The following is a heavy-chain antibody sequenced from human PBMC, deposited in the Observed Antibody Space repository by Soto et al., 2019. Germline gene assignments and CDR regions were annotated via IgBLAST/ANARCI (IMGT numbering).Heavy chain of an antibody. V-gene: IGHV3-30*18. CDR1: GFTFSSYG. CDR3: AKDQSVAFALRYYYMDV. D-gene: IGHD6-19*01. Sequence: GGSLRLSCAASGFTFSSYGMHWVRQAPGKGLEWVAVISYDGSNKYYADSVKGRFTISRDNSKNTLYLQMNSLRAEDTAVYYCAKDQSVAFALRYYYMDVWGKGTTVTVSS. CDR2: ISYDGSNK. J-gene: IGHJ6*03.